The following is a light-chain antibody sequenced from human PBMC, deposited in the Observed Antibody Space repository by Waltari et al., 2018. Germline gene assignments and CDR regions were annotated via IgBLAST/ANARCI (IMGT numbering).Light chain of an antibody. V-gene: IGLV8-61*01. Sequence: QTVVTQEPSLSVSPGGTVTLTCALSSGSISSTSFVSWYRQTQGQAPRTLIYKITIRSAGVPDRFSGSFLGNKAALTITGAQADDESEYYCLMYMGSGIWVFGGGTKVTVL. J-gene: IGLJ2*01. CDR2: KIT. CDR3: LMYMGSGIWV. CDR1: SGSISSTSF.